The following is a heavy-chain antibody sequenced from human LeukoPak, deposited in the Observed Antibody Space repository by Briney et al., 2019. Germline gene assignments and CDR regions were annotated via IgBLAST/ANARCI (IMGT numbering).Heavy chain of an antibody. D-gene: IGHD4-17*01. CDR2: ISGSGGST. CDR3: AKDRSGSDYGDYDGAFDI. Sequence: PGGSLRLSCAASGFTFSSYAMSWVRQAPGKGLQWVSGISGSGGSTYYAESVKGRFTVSRDNSKNTLYLQMNSLRAEDTAVYYCAKDRSGSDYGDYDGAFDIWGQGTMVTVSS. J-gene: IGHJ3*02. CDR1: GFTFSSYA. V-gene: IGHV3-23*01.